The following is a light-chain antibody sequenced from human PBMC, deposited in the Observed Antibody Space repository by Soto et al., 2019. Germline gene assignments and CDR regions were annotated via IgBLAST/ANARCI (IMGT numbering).Light chain of an antibody. CDR2: GAS. CDR1: QSIRST. Sequence: EIVMTQSPATLSVSPGERATLSCRASQSIRSTLAWYQQKPGQAPRLLIYGASTRATDIPVRFSGSGSGTEFTLTISSLQSEDFAVYYCQQYNDWPRTFGQGTKVDIK. V-gene: IGKV3-15*01. J-gene: IGKJ1*01. CDR3: QQYNDWPRT.